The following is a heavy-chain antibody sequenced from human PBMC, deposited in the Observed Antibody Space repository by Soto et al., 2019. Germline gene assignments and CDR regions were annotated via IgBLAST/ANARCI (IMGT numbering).Heavy chain of an antibody. CDR2: INPNSGNT. CDR3: ARDTALLDY. Sequence: ASVKVSCKASGYIFTNYDINWVRQATGQGLEYLGWINPNSGNTGYVQKFQGRVTMTRNTSINTAYMELSSLRSEDTALYYCARDTALLDYWGQGTPVTVSS. D-gene: IGHD2-2*02. J-gene: IGHJ4*02. V-gene: IGHV1-8*01. CDR1: GYIFTNYD.